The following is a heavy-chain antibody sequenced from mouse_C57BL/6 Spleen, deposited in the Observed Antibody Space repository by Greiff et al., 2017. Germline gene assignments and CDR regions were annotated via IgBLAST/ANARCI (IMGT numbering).Heavy chain of an antibody. CDR1: GFTFSSYA. J-gene: IGHJ2*01. CDR3: ARARYDYDYDEGDYFDY. V-gene: IGHV5-4*03. D-gene: IGHD2-4*01. CDR2: ISDGGSYT. Sequence: EVMLVESWGGLVKPGGSLKLSCAASGFTFSSYAMSWVRQTPEKRLAWVATISDGGSYTYYPANVQGRFTISSDHAKNNLYLQMSHLKSEDTAMYCCARARYDYDYDEGDYFDYWGQGTTLTVSS.